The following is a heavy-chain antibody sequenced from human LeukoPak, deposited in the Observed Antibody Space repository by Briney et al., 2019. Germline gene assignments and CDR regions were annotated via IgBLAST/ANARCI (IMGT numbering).Heavy chain of an antibody. CDR1: GGSIRGGGYY. CDR3: WRAADH. Sequence: SETLSLTCSFSGGSIRGGGYYWGWVRQPPGKGLEWIASLYSNGNTFYNPSLKSRVTISEESSRSQFSLKLRTVTAADTAVYFCWRAADHWGQGILVTVSS. CDR2: LYSNGNT. J-gene: IGHJ4*02. V-gene: IGHV4-39*01.